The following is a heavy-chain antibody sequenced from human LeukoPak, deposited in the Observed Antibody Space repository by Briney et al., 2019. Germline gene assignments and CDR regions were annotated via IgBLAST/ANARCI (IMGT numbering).Heavy chain of an antibody. CDR1: GGSISSGDYY. V-gene: IGHV4-30-4*01. CDR3: ASYGDYVFSFDY. Sequence: SETLSLTCTVSGGSISSGDYYWSWIRQPPGKGLEWIGYIYYSGSTYYNPSLKSRVTISVDTSENQFSLKLSSVTAADTAVYYCASYGDYVFSFDYWGQGTLVTVSS. J-gene: IGHJ4*02. CDR2: IYYSGST. D-gene: IGHD4-17*01.